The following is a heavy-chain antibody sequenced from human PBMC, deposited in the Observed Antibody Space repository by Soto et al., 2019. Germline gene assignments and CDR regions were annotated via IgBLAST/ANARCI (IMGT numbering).Heavy chain of an antibody. Sequence: ASVKVSCKAPGDTFTGYYLNWVRQAPGQGLEWMGVINPHGGSTKYAQKFQGRVTMTRDTSRSTVYMELRSLRSDDTAIYYCARSSGGNFGIIIEGSNWFDPWGQGTLVTVSS. D-gene: IGHD3-3*01. CDR3: ARSSGGNFGIIIEGSNWFDP. V-gene: IGHV1-46*01. CDR2: INPHGGST. CDR1: GDTFTGYY. J-gene: IGHJ5*02.